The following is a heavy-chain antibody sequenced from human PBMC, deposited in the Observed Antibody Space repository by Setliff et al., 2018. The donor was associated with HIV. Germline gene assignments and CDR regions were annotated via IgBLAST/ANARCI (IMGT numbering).Heavy chain of an antibody. CDR3: ARGGRDYSESSGYAVPGDYYGMDV. V-gene: IGHV3-64*02. D-gene: IGHD3-22*01. Sequence: GESLKISCAASGFTFGSYAMHWVRQAPGKGLEYVSVINNKGDSTYYADSVKGRFSISRDNSKNTLYLQLGSLRADDMAVYYCARGGRDYSESSGYAVPGDYYGMDVWGQGTTVTVSS. CDR2: INNKGDST. CDR1: GFTFGSYA. J-gene: IGHJ6*02.